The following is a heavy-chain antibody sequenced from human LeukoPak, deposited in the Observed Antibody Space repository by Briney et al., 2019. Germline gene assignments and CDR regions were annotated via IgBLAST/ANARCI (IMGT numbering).Heavy chain of an antibody. J-gene: IGHJ6*02. D-gene: IGHD2-15*01. CDR3: ARDLVGYCSGGSCYRPYYYYGMDV. CDR1: GFTFSSYA. Sequence: GGSLRLSCAASGFTFSSYAMSWVRQAPGKGREWVSAMSGSGGSTYYADSVKGRFTISRDNSKNTLYLQMNSLRAEDTAVYYCARDLVGYCSGGSCYRPYYYYGMDVWGQGTTVTVSS. CDR2: MSGSGGST. V-gene: IGHV3-23*01.